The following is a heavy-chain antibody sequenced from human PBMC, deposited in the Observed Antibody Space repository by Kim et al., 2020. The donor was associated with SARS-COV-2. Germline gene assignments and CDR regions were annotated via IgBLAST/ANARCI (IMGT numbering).Heavy chain of an antibody. CDR3: ARHGCTGGVCYFDP. V-gene: IGHV4-39*01. CDR2: IYYTGTT. D-gene: IGHD2-8*02. CDR1: GGSISSSDYY. Sequence: SETLSLTCTLSGGSISSSDYYWGWIRQPPGKGLEWIGSIYYTGTTSYNPSLKIRVTISVDTSTNQFSLKLRSATDATVYYCARHGCTGGVCYFDPWGQGT. J-gene: IGHJ5*02.